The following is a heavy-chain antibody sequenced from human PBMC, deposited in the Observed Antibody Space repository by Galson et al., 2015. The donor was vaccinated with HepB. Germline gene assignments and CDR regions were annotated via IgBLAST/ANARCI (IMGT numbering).Heavy chain of an antibody. D-gene: IGHD2-2*01. J-gene: IGHJ4*02. Sequence: SLRLSCAASGFTFSSYAMHWVRQAPGKGLEWVAVISYDGSNKYYADSVKGRFTISRDNSKNTLYLQMNSLRAEDTAVYYCARDAGRVKVRYQLTPPYFDYWGQGTLVTVSS. CDR3: ARDAGRVKVRYQLTPPYFDY. CDR2: ISYDGSNK. V-gene: IGHV3-30-3*01. CDR1: GFTFSSYA.